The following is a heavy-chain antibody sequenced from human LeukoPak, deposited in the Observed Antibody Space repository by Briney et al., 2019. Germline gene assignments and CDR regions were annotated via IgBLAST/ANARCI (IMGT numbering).Heavy chain of an antibody. Sequence: SETLSLTCAVSGYSLSSGFYWGWIRPPPGKGLEWIGNIYHSGSTYYNPSLKSRVTLSVDTSKNQFSLKLSSVTAADTAVYYCASLNNYVPVYWGQGTLVTVSS. CDR3: ASLNNYVPVY. V-gene: IGHV4-38-2*01. J-gene: IGHJ4*02. CDR2: IYHSGST. D-gene: IGHD4-11*01. CDR1: GYSLSSGFY.